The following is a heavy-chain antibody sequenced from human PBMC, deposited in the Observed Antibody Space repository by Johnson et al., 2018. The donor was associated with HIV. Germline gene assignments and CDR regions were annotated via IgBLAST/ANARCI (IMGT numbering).Heavy chain of an antibody. D-gene: IGHD1-26*01. CDR3: ASDNLWELLGDFDI. CDR2: ISWDGGST. J-gene: IGHJ3*02. CDR1: GFTFDDYA. Sequence: VQLVESGGGLVQPGRSLRLSCAASGFTFDDYAMHWVRQAPGKGLEWVSGISWDGGSTYYADSVKGRFTISRDNSKNSLHLQMNSLRAEDTALYYCASDNLWELLGDFDIWGQGTMVTVSS. V-gene: IGHV3-9*01.